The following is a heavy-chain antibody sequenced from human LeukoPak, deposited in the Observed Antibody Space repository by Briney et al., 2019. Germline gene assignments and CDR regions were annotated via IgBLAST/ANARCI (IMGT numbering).Heavy chain of an antibody. CDR2: IYSGGST. CDR1: GFTVSSNY. V-gene: IGHV3-53*01. Sequence: PGGSPRLSCAASGFTVSSNYMSWVRQAPGKGLEWVSVIYSGGSTYYADSVKGRFTISRDNSKNTLYLQMNSLRAEDTAVYYCAKYSIAVAGDLDYWGQGTLVTVSS. CDR3: AKYSIAVAGDLDY. D-gene: IGHD6-19*01. J-gene: IGHJ4*02.